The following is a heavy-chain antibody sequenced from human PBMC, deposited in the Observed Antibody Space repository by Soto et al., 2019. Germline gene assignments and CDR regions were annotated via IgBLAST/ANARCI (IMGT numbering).Heavy chain of an antibody. CDR3: DRGAFEEVAGTSYYYGMDV. J-gene: IGHJ6*02. CDR2: INHSGST. CDR1: GGSFSGYY. D-gene: IGHD6-19*01. Sequence: SETLSLTCAVYGGSFSGYYWSWIRQPPGKGLEWIGGINHSGSTNYNPSLKSRVTISVDTSKNQFSLKLSSVTAADTAVYYCDRGAFEEVAGTSYYYGMDVWGQGTTVTVSS. V-gene: IGHV4-34*01.